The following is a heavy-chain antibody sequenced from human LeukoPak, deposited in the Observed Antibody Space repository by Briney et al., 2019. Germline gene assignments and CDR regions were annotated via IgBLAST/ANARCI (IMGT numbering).Heavy chain of an antibody. V-gene: IGHV3-30*09. Sequence: GGSLRLSCAASGFTFSSYAMHWVRQAPGKGLEWVAVISYDGSNKYYADSVKGRFAISRDNSKNTLYLQMNSLRAEDTAVYYCAKDTPGPLWFGELLRFDYWGQGTLVTVSS. CDR3: AKDTPGPLWFGELLRFDY. D-gene: IGHD3-10*01. CDR1: GFTFSSYA. CDR2: ISYDGSNK. J-gene: IGHJ4*02.